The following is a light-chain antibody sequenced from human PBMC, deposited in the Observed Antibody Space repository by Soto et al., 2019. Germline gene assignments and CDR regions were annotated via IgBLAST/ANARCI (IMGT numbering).Light chain of an antibody. CDR3: QSYDMSLNNHV. J-gene: IGLJ1*01. Sequence: QSVLTQPPSASGTPGQRVTISCSGSSSNIGTNTVAWYQQLPRMAPKLLIYSDNQRPSGVPDRFSGSKSGTSASLAISGLQSEDEADYYCQSYDMSLNNHVFGTGTKVTVL. CDR2: SDN. V-gene: IGLV1-44*01. CDR1: SSNIGTNT.